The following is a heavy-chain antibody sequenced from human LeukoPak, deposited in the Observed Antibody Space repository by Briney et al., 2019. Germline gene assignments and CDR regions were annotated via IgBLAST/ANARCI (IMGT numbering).Heavy chain of an antibody. CDR3: ARDKGRATVKFDAFDI. V-gene: IGHV3-21*01. D-gene: IGHD4-17*01. CDR1: GFTFSSYS. CDR2: ISSSSSYI. Sequence: GGSLRLSCAASGFTFSSYSMNWVCQAPGKGLEWVSSISSSSSYIYYADSVKGRFTISRDNAKNSLYLQMNSLRAEDTAVYYCARDKGRATVKFDAFDIWGQGTMVTVSS. J-gene: IGHJ3*02.